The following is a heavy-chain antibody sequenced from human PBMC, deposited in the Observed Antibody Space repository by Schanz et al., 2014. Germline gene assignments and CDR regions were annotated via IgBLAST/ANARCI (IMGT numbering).Heavy chain of an antibody. CDR1: GFTVSNSY. D-gene: IGHD1-1*01. Sequence: VQLLESGGALVRPGGSLRLSCAASGFTVSNSYIHWVRQAPGKGLEWVSTIYSSGSTYYADSVKGRFTISRDNSKNTVNLQMNSLRAEDTAVYYCVKDPDKYNWNDVEGMDVWGPGTTVTVSS. J-gene: IGHJ6*01. V-gene: IGHV3-66*03. CDR3: VKDPDKYNWNDVEGMDV. CDR2: IYSSGST.